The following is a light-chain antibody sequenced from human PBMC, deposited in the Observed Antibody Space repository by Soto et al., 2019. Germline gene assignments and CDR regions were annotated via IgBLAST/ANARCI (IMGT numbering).Light chain of an antibody. J-gene: IGKJ3*01. CDR3: QQYNNWPIFT. Sequence: EIVMTQSPATLSVSPGERATLSCRASQRISNNLAWYQQKPGQAPRLLIYGASTRATGIPARFSGSGSRTEFTLTISSLQSEDFAVYYCQQYNNWPIFTFGPGTKVDIK. CDR2: GAS. CDR1: QRISNN. V-gene: IGKV3-15*01.